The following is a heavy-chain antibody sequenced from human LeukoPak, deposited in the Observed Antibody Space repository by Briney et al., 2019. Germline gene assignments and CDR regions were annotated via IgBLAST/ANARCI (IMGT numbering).Heavy chain of an antibody. D-gene: IGHD1-20*01. CDR2: ISGSGGST. CDR3: AKVGANWNDVSHFDY. J-gene: IGHJ4*02. Sequence: GGSLRLSCPASGLTFSSYPMSWVGQAPGRGLEWVSAISGSGGSTYYADSVKGRFTISRDNSKNTLYLQMNSLRAEDTAVYYCAKVGANWNDVSHFDYWGQGTLVTVSS. CDR1: GLTFSSYP. V-gene: IGHV3-23*01.